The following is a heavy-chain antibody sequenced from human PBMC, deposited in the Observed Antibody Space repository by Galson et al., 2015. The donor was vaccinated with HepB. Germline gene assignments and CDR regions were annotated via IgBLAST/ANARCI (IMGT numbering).Heavy chain of an antibody. J-gene: IGHJ4*02. CDR1: GFSFNDAW. V-gene: IGHV3-15*01. CDR2: IKNEIHGGTV. CDR3: TAALSGAYPGGFDY. Sequence: SLRLSCAASGFSFNDAWMSWVRQAPGKGLEWIGRIKNEIHGGTVDFATPVKGRFTILRDDSNNTLVLQMNSLKIEDTAVYFCTAALSGAYPGGFDYWSQGTLVTVSS. D-gene: IGHD7-27*01.